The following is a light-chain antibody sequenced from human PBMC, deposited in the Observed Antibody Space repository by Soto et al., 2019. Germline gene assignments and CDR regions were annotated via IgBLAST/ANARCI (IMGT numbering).Light chain of an antibody. CDR3: FSYTSSGTYV. V-gene: IGLV2-14*01. CDR2: EVS. Sequence: QPALAQPASVSGSPGQSITISCTGTSSDVGNYKYVSWYQQHPGKAPKLMIYEVSNRPSGVSNRFSGSKSGNTASLTISGLQAEDETDYYCFSYTSSGTYVFXTGTKVTVL. J-gene: IGLJ1*01. CDR1: SSDVGNYKY.